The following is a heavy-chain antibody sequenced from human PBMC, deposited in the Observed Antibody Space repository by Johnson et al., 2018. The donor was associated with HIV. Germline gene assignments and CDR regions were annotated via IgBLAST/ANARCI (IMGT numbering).Heavy chain of an antibody. CDR3: GMSGVEDAAFDI. D-gene: IGHD7-27*01. Sequence: QMQLVESWGGVVQPGRSLRLSCAASGFTFSDYAMHWVRQAPGKGLEWVAVISYDGSNKYYADSVKGRFTISRDNSKNTLYLQMNSLRAEDTAVFYCGMSGVEDAAFDIWGQGTMVTVSS. J-gene: IGHJ3*02. CDR1: GFTFSDYA. CDR2: ISYDGSNK. V-gene: IGHV3-30*04.